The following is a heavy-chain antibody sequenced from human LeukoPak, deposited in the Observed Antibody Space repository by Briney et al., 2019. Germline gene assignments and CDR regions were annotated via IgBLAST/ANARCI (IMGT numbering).Heavy chain of an antibody. CDR2: INPNSGGT. CDR1: GYTFTGYY. CDR3: ARATGYYYYYYMDV. D-gene: IGHD4-17*01. Sequence: ASVKVSCKASGYTFTGYYMHWVRQAPGQGLEWMGWINPNSGGTNYAQKFQGRVTMARDTSISTAYMELSRLRSDDTAVYYCARATGYYYYYYMDVWGKGTTVTVSS. V-gene: IGHV1-2*02. J-gene: IGHJ6*03.